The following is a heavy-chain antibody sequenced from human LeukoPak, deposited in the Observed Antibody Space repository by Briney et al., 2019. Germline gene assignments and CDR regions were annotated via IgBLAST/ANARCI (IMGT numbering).Heavy chain of an antibody. D-gene: IGHD4-17*01. J-gene: IGHJ4*02. Sequence: GGSLRLSCAASGFTFTSYWMSWVRQAPGKGLEWVSVIYSGGSTYYADSVKGRFTISRDNSKNTLYLQMNSLRAEDTAVYYCARDLTVVDYWGQGTLVTVSS. V-gene: IGHV3-66*01. CDR3: ARDLTVVDY. CDR1: GFTFTSYW. CDR2: IYSGGST.